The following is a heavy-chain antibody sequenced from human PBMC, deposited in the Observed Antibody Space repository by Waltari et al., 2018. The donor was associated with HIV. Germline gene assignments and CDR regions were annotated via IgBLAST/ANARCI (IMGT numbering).Heavy chain of an antibody. J-gene: IGHJ6*02. V-gene: IGHV1-8*01. Sequence: QVQLVQSGDAVKKPGASVKVSCKASGYTFSTYDINWVGKATGQGLEWMGWMNPNSGNTGYAQKFQGRVNMTRNSSIRTAYMELSSLRSDDTAVYYCSRGLHCTATSCLLYHGMDVWGQGTAVSVSS. CDR3: SRGLHCTATSCLLYHGMDV. D-gene: IGHD2-2*01. CDR2: MNPNSGNT. CDR1: GYTFSTYD.